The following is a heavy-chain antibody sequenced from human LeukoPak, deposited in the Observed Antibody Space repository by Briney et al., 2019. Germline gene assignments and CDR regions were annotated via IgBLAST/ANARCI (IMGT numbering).Heavy chain of an antibody. J-gene: IGHJ5*02. Sequence: PGGSLRLSCAASGFTFSSYSMNWVRQAPGKGLEWVSYISSSSSTIYYADSVKGRFTISRDNSKNTLYLQMNSLRAEDTAVYYCAKDWAKVVTPGGFDPWGQGTLVTVSS. V-gene: IGHV3-48*01. CDR2: ISSSSSTI. D-gene: IGHD2-21*02. CDR1: GFTFSSYS. CDR3: AKDWAKVVTPGGFDP.